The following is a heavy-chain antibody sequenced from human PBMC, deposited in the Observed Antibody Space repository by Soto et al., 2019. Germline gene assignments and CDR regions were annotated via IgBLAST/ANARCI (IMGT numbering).Heavy chain of an antibody. CDR3: VKAWYYDSSGYRDY. V-gene: IGHV3-23*01. CDR2: ITGSGGRT. D-gene: IGHD3-22*01. Sequence: GGSLRLSCAASGFTFSSYAMSWVRQDPGKGLEWVSAITGSGGRTYYADSVKDRFTISRDNSKNTLYLQMNTLKADDTAVYYRVKAWYYDSSGYRDYWGQGTLVTVSS. J-gene: IGHJ4*02. CDR1: GFTFSSYA.